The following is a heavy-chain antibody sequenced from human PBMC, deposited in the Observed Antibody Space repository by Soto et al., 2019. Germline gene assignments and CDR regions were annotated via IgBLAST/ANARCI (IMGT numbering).Heavy chain of an antibody. V-gene: IGHV1-18*01. CDR2: ISAYNGNT. D-gene: IGHD6-19*01. Sequence: ASVKVSCKASGGTFSSYGISWVRQAPGQGLEWMGWISAYNGNTNYAQELQGRVTMTTDTSTSTAYMELRSLRSDDTAVYYCARGGQWPPTRHFDPWGQGTLVTVSS. CDR3: ARGGQWPPTRHFDP. J-gene: IGHJ5*02. CDR1: GGTFSSYG.